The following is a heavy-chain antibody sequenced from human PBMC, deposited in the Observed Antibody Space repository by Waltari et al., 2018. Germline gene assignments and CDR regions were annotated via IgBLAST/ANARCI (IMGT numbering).Heavy chain of an antibody. Sequence: QVQLQESGPGLVKPSETLSLTCAVSGYSIRSGYYWVWPRQPPGKGLEWIGSIYHSGSTYYNPSLTSLVTISVDTSKNQFSLTLSSVTAADTAVYYCATLKSDIFNLFDPWGQGTLVTVSS. CDR2: IYHSGST. D-gene: IGHD3-9*01. CDR1: GYSIRSGYY. V-gene: IGHV4-38-2*01. J-gene: IGHJ5*02. CDR3: ATLKSDIFNLFDP.